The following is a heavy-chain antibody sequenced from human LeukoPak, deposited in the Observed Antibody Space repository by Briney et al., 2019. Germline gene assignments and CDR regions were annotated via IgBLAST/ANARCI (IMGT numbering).Heavy chain of an antibody. CDR1: GFTSSDYY. V-gene: IGHV3-11*04. CDR3: AREGLPDAFDI. Sequence: GGSLRLSXAASGFTSSDYYMSWIRQAPGKGLEWVSYISSSGSTIYYADSVKGRFTISRDNAKNSLYLQMNSLRAEDTAVYYCAREGLPDAFDIWGQGTMVTVSS. CDR2: ISSSGSTI. J-gene: IGHJ3*02.